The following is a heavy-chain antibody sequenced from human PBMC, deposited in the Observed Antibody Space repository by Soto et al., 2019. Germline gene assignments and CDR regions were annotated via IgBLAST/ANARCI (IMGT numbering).Heavy chain of an antibody. J-gene: IGHJ4*02. CDR2: ISGSGGST. V-gene: IGHV3-23*01. D-gene: IGHD5-18*01. CDR3: ARREGYGVVDY. Sequence: EVQLLESGGGLVQPGGSLRLSCAASGFTFSIYAMSWVRQAPGKGLEWVSGISGSGGSTYYADSVKGRFTISRDNSKNALYLQMNSLRAEDTAVYYCARREGYGVVDYWGQGTLVSVSS. CDR1: GFTFSIYA.